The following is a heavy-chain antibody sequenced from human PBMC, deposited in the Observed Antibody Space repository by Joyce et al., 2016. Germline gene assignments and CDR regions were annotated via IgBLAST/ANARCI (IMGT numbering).Heavy chain of an antibody. D-gene: IGHD4-23*01. V-gene: IGHV3-74*03. J-gene: IGHJ4*02. CDR2: INRDGSST. CDR3: ARLRRWSGPSDC. CDR1: GFTFSSYW. Sequence: EVQLVESGGGLVQPGGSLRLSCAASGFTFSSYWMYWVRKAPGKGLVWVSGINRDGSSTTYADSVKGRFTISRDNAKNTLYLQMSSLGAEDTAVYYCARLRRWSGPSDCWGQGTLVTVSS.